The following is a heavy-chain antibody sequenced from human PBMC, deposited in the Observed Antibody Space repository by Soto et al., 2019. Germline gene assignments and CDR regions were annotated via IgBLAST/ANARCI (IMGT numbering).Heavy chain of an antibody. D-gene: IGHD3-10*01. CDR1: GGSISSGGYS. V-gene: IGHV4-30-2*01. CDR2: IYHSGST. Sequence: NPSETLSLTCAVSGGSISSGGYSWSWIRQPPGKGLEWIGYIYHSGSTYYNPSLKSRVTISVDRSKNQFSLKLSSVTAADTAVYYCARAGTYGSGHDAFDIWGQGTMVTVSS. J-gene: IGHJ3*02. CDR3: ARAGTYGSGHDAFDI.